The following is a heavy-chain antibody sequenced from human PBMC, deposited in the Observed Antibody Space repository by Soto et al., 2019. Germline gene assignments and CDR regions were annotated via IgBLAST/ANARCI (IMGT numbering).Heavy chain of an antibody. CDR1: GFSVSASW. CDR2: IQSGGDS. J-gene: IGHJ4*02. Sequence: EVQLVESGGGLVQPGGSLRLSCAASGFSVSASWMSWVRQAPGKGPEWVSIIQSGGDSHYTDSVKGRFTISKDNSQNTVFLQMNSLRAEDTAVYYCAKDSWFHNWGQGTLVTVSS. CDR3: AKDSWFHN. V-gene: IGHV3-66*01.